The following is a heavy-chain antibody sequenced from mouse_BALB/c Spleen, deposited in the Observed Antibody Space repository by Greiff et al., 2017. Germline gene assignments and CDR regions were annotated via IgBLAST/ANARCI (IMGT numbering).Heavy chain of an antibody. J-gene: IGHJ2*01. CDR3: ARGGGYYPLFDY. Sequence: EVKLMESGGGLVQPGGSLKLSCAASGFTFSSYGMSWVRQTPDKRLELVATINSNGGSTYYPDSVKGRFTISRDNAKNTLYLQMSRLTSEDTAMYYCARGGGYYPLFDYWGQGTTLTVSS. V-gene: IGHV5-6-3*01. D-gene: IGHD2-3*01. CDR1: GFTFSSYG. CDR2: INSNGGST.